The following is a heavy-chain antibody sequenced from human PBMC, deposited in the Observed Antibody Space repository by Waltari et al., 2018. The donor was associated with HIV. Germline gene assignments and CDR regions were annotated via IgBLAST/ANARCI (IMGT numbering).Heavy chain of an antibody. CDR3: ASAVSPNWFDP. CDR2: IRTATGNP. V-gene: IGHV7-4-1*04. J-gene: IGHJ5*02. CDR1: GYSFTTYS. Sequence: QVQLVQAGSELKKPGASVKVSCKASGYSFTTYSINWVRQAPGQGLEWMGWIRTATGNPPYAQGFTGRFYFSLDTSASMAYRQFSGLKAEDTAVYYCASAVSPNWFDPWGQGTLVAVSS.